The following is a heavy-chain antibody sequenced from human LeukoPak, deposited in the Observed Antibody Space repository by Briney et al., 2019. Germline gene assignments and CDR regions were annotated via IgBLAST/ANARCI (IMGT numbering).Heavy chain of an antibody. J-gene: IGHJ4*02. V-gene: IGHV4-39*07. CDR2: IYHSGST. CDR3: ARGIAAAGEAVHFDY. D-gene: IGHD6-13*01. Sequence: SETLSLTCTVSGGSIISSSYYWGWIRQPPGKGLEWIGEIYHSGSTNYNPSLKSRVTISVDKSKNQFSLKLSSVTAADTAVYYCARGIAAAGEAVHFDYWGQGTLVTVSS. CDR1: GGSIISSSYY.